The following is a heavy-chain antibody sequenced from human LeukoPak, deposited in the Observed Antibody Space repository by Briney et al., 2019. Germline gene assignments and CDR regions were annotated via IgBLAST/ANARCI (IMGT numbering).Heavy chain of an antibody. CDR1: AFTFSEYS. J-gene: IGHJ4*02. V-gene: IGHV3-11*01. CDR3: ARPPEGYSYGFYFGH. CDR2: ITESGGTE. D-gene: IGHD5-18*01. Sequence: GGSLRLSCVGSAFTFSEYSMSWIRQAPGRELEWISSITESGGTEYYADSVKGRFSISRDNAKSALYLQMNRLRAEDTAVYYCARPPEGYSYGFYFGHWGQGAPVIVSS.